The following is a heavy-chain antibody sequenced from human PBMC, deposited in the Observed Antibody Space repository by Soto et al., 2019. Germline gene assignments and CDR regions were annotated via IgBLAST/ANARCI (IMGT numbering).Heavy chain of an antibody. CDR2: IGGST. J-gene: IGHJ4*02. Sequence: GGSLRLSCAASGFTFSSYAMTRVRQAPGKGLEWVSTIGGSTHYADSVKGRFTISRDNSKNTLYLQMNSLRAEDTAVYYCAKGPFRNYFDYWGQGTLVTVSS. CDR3: AKGPFRNYFDY. CDR1: GFTFSSYA. V-gene: IGHV3-23*01. D-gene: IGHD1-1*01.